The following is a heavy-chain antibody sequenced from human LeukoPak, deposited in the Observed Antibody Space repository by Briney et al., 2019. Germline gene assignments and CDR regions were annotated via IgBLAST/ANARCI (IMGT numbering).Heavy chain of an antibody. CDR1: GYSISSGYY. J-gene: IGHJ1*01. V-gene: IGHV4-38-2*01. D-gene: IGHD2-2*01. CDR2: IYHSGST. CDR3: ASPPPSDIVVVPAAIGEYFQH. Sequence: PSETLSLTCAVSGYSISSGYYWGWIRQPPGKGLEWIGSIYHSGSTYYNPSLKSRVTISVDTSKNHFSLKLSSVTAADTAVYYCASPPPSDIVVVPAAIGEYFQHWGQGTLVTVSS.